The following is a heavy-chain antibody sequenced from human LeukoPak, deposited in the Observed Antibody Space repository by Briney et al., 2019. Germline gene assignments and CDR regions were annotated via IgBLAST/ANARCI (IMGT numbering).Heavy chain of an antibody. J-gene: IGHJ4*02. D-gene: IGHD3-22*01. Sequence: GGSLGLSCAASGFTVSSNYMSWVRQAPGKGLEWVSVIYSGGSTYYADSVKGRFTISRDNSKNTLYLQMNSLRAEDTAVYSCAGHNPYYYDSSGYYGSHYWGQGTLVTVSS. CDR2: IYSGGST. CDR1: GFTVSSNY. CDR3: AGHNPYYYDSSGYYGSHY. V-gene: IGHV3-66*04.